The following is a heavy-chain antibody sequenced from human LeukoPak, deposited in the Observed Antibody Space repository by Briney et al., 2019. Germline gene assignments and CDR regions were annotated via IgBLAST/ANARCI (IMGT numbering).Heavy chain of an antibody. D-gene: IGHD6-6*01. Sequence: GASVTVSCKASGYTFTSYDINWVRQATGQGLEWMGWMNPNSGNTGYAQKFHGRATITMNTSISKAYMDLSSLRSADTAVYYCARAPPYSSSSNYMDVWGKGTTVTVSS. CDR3: ARAPPYSSSSNYMDV. J-gene: IGHJ6*03. V-gene: IGHV1-8*03. CDR1: GYTFTSYD. CDR2: MNPNSGNT.